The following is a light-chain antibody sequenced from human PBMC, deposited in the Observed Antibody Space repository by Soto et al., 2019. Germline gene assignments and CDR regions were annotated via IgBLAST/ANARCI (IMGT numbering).Light chain of an antibody. CDR1: QAIRSD. J-gene: IGKJ1*01. CDR3: LQHNTYPWT. Sequence: DIQMTQSPSSLSASVGDRVTITCRASQAIRSDLGWYQQKPGKAPKRLIYAASSLDSEVPLRFSGSGSGTEFALTISSLQPEDFATYYCLQHNTYPWTFGQGTKVDIK. CDR2: AAS. V-gene: IGKV1-17*01.